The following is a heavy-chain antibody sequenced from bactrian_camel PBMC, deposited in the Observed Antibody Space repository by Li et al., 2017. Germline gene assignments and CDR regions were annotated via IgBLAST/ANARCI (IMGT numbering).Heavy chain of an antibody. J-gene: IGHJ4*01. D-gene: IGHD5*01. CDR2: TISSDGST. CDR3: AADPSRELWVGYPPYKY. Sequence: HVQLVESGGGSVQAGGSLRLSCTTSGFTFDDSAMGWYRQAPGHECELVSTISSDGSTYYTDSAKGRFTISQDNAKTTVYLQMNMLKPEDTAVYYCAADPSRELWVGYPPYKYWGQGTQVTVS. V-gene: IGHV3S63*01. CDR1: GFTFDDSA.